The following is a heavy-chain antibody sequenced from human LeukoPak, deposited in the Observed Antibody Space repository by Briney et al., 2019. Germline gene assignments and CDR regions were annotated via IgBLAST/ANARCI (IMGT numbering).Heavy chain of an antibody. D-gene: IGHD5-18*01. Sequence: GASVKVSCKASGYTFTSYDINWVRQASGQGLEWMGWMNPNSGNTGYAQKFQGRVTMTRNTSISTAYMELSSLRSEDTAVYYCAARPIQLWPQGWSDPWGQGTLVTVSS. CDR2: MNPNSGNT. CDR3: AARPIQLWPQGWSDP. V-gene: IGHV1-8*01. J-gene: IGHJ5*02. CDR1: GYTFTSYD.